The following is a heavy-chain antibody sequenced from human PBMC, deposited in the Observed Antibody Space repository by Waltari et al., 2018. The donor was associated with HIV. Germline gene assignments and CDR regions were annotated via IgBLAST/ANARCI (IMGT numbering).Heavy chain of an antibody. CDR3: ARGWDYDFWSGLEGGKFDP. CDR2: KYFRSKCYI. J-gene: IGHJ5*02. D-gene: IGHD3-3*01. CDR1: GDSVSSNSAA. Sequence: QVQLQQSGPGLVKPSQTLSLTCAISGDSVSSNSAAWNWIRQSPRRGLEWLGRKYFRSKCYIDYAVSVKSRITINPDTSKNHFALQLNSVTPEDTAVYFCARGWDYDFWSGLEGGKFDPWGLGTLVTVSS. V-gene: IGHV6-1*01.